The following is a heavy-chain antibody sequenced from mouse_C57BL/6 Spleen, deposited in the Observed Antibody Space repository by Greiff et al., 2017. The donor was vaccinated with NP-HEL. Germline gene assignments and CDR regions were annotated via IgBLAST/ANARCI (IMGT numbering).Heavy chain of an antibody. V-gene: IGHV5-16*01. Sequence: EVKVVESEGGLVQPGSSMKLSCTASGFTFSDYYMAWVRQVPEKGLEWVANINYDGSSTYYLDSLKSRFIISRDNAKNILYLQMSSLKSEDTATYYCAREDYDVGFAYWGQGTLVTVSA. CDR2: INYDGSST. CDR1: GFTFSDYY. D-gene: IGHD2-4*01. CDR3: AREDYDVGFAY. J-gene: IGHJ3*01.